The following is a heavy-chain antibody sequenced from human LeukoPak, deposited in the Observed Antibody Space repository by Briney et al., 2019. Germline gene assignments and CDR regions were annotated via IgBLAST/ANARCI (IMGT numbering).Heavy chain of an antibody. Sequence: PSQTLSLTCTASGGSISSYYRSWIRQPAGQGLEWIGRINTRGSTKSNPSLKSRVTMSVATSKNQVFLKLSSVAAADTSVDYCARDTGPRYGSGWYLDYWGQGTLVTVSS. J-gene: IGHJ4*02. V-gene: IGHV4-4*07. CDR3: ARDTGPRYGSGWYLDY. CDR1: GGSISSYY. D-gene: IGHD6-19*01. CDR2: INTRGST.